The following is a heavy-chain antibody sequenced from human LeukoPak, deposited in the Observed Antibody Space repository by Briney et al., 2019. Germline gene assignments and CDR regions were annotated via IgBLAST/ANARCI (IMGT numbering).Heavy chain of an antibody. CDR2: IYYSGST. CDR3: AGLTMTDAFDI. V-gene: IGHV4-31*03. J-gene: IGHJ3*02. CDR1: GGSIGSGGYY. D-gene: IGHD3-22*01. Sequence: SETLSLTCTVSGGSIGSGGYYWSWIRQHPGKGLEWIGYIYYSGSTYYNPSLKSRVTISVDTSKNQFSLKLSSVTAADTAVYYCAGLTMTDAFDIWGQGTMVTVSS.